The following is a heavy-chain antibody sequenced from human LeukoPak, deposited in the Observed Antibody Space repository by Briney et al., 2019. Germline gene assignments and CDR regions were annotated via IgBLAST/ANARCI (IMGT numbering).Heavy chain of an antibody. V-gene: IGHV3-64*01. CDR3: ARGEGGGSGTIPYY. D-gene: IGHD3-16*01. Sequence: PGGSLRLSCAASGFTFSSYAMHWVRQAPGKGLEYVSAISSNGGSTYYANSVKGRFTISRDNSKNTLYLQMGGLRAEDMAGYYGARGEGGGSGTIPYYWGQGTLVTVSS. CDR1: GFTFSSYA. CDR2: ISSNGGST. J-gene: IGHJ4*02.